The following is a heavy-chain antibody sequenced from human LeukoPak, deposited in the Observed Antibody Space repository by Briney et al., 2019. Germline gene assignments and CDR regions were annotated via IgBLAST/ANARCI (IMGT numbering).Heavy chain of an antibody. V-gene: IGHV5-51*01. Sequence: GESLQISCKGSGYSFTSYWIGWVRQMPGKGLEWMGIIYPGDSDTRYSPSFQGQVTISADKSISTAYLQWSSLKASDTAMYYCARREREGGFWSGYYTQYYYYYYMDVWGKGTTVTISS. CDR2: IYPGDSDT. J-gene: IGHJ6*03. D-gene: IGHD3-3*01. CDR1: GYSFTSYW. CDR3: ARREREGGFWSGYYTQYYYYYYMDV.